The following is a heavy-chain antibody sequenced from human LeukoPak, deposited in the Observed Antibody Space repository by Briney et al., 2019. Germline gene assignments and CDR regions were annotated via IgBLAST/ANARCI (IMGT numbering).Heavy chain of an antibody. V-gene: IGHV3-30*03. J-gene: IGHJ4*02. Sequence: GGSLRLSCAASGFTFGSYGMHWVRQAPGKGLEWVAVISYDGSNKYYADSVKGRFTISRDNSKNTLYLQMNSLRAEDTAVYYCATYYGSGSYGFDYWGQGTLVTVSS. CDR1: GFTFGSYG. CDR3: ATYYGSGSYGFDY. D-gene: IGHD3-10*01. CDR2: ISYDGSNK.